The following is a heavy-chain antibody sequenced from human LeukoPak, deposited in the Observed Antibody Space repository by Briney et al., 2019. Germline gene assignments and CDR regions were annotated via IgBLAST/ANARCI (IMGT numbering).Heavy chain of an antibody. V-gene: IGHV4-59*08. D-gene: IGHD3-22*01. CDR1: GGSTNTYY. CDR2: IHYTGST. CDR3: ARHVGSSAYSPLDY. Sequence: PSETLSLTCTVSGGSTNTYYWSWIRQPPGKGLEWIGYIHYTGSTNYNPSLSSRVAISVDTSENQFSLKLGSVTAADTAVYYCARHVGSSAYSPLDYWGQGTLVTVSS. J-gene: IGHJ4*02.